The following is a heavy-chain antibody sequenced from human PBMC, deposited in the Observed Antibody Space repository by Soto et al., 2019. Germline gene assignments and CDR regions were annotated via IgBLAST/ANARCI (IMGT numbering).Heavy chain of an antibody. CDR2: IPNNGSP. Sequence: SGTLSLTCSASGGSVRTGSYHWSWIRQPPGKGLEWIGFIPNNGSPDYNPSLKSRVVVSIDRSKNQFSLKVNSVTAADTAVYFCARIGWGGDSWGQGTLVTVSS. J-gene: IGHJ4*02. CDR1: GGSVRTGSYH. V-gene: IGHV4-61*01. D-gene: IGHD7-27*01. CDR3: ARIGWGGDS.